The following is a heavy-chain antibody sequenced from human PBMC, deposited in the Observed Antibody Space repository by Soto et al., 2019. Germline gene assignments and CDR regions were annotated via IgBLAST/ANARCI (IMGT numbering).Heavy chain of an antibody. CDR3: ARAEEYSSHKDYYYYGMDV. J-gene: IGHJ6*02. D-gene: IGHD6-6*01. CDR2: IYYSGST. CDR1: GGSISSYY. Sequence: PSATLSLTCTVSGGSISSYYWGWIRPPPGKGLEWIGYIYYSGSTNYNPSLKSRVTISVDTSKNQFSLKLSSVTAADTAVYYFARAEEYSSHKDYYYYGMDVWGQGTTVTVSS. V-gene: IGHV4-59*01.